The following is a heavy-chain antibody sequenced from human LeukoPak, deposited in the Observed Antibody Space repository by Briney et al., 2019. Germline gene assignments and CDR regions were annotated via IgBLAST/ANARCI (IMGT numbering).Heavy chain of an antibody. V-gene: IGHV3-23*01. D-gene: IGHD2-2*01. J-gene: IGHJ3*02. CDR3: AKDLDCSSSSCGAFDM. CDR2: IGDSGAST. CDR1: GFTFITYA. Sequence: PGGSLRLSCAASGFTFITYATSWVRQPPGKGLEWVSAIGDSGASTYYADSVKGRFTVSRGNFKNTLYLQMNSLRAEDTAVYYCAKDLDCSSSSCGAFDMWGQGTMVTVSS.